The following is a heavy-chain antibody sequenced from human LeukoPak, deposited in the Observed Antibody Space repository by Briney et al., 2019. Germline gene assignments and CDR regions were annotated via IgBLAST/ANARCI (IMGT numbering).Heavy chain of an antibody. J-gene: IGHJ4*02. CDR1: GFTFSSYW. V-gene: IGHV3-7*03. CDR3: ARLRGYSYESDY. CDR2: IKLDGSEK. Sequence: GGSLRLSCAASGFTFSSYWMSWVRQAPGKGLEWVANIKLDGSEKYYVDSVEGRFTISRDNARNSLYLQMNSLRAEDTAVYYCARLRGYSYESDYWGQGTLVTVSS. D-gene: IGHD5-18*01.